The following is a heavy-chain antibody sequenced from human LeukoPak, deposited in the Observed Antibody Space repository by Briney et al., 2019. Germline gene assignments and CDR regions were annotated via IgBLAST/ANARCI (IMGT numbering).Heavy chain of an antibody. J-gene: IGHJ4*02. CDR3: AKCRGYSYGPGNY. CDR1: GFTFSSYG. CDR2: IRYDGSNK. Sequence: GGSLRLSCAASGFTFSSYGMHWVRQTPGKGLEWVAFIRYDGSNKYYADSVRGRFTISRDNSKNTLYLQMNSLRAEDTAVYYCAKCRGYSYGPGNYWGQGTLVTVSS. V-gene: IGHV3-30*02. D-gene: IGHD5-18*01.